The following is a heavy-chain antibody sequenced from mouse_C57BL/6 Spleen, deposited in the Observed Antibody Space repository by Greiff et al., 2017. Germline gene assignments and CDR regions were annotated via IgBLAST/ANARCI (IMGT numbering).Heavy chain of an antibody. CDR1: GYTFTSYW. V-gene: IGHV1-50*01. CDR3: ARHGSSYWYFDV. D-gene: IGHD1-1*01. CDR2: IDPSDSYT. Sequence: VQPQQSGAELVKPGASVKLSCKASGYTFTSYWMQWVKQRPGQGLEWIGEIDPSDSYTNYNQKFKGKATLTVDTSSSTAYMQLSSLTSEDAAVYYCARHGSSYWYFDVWGTGTTVTVSS. J-gene: IGHJ1*03.